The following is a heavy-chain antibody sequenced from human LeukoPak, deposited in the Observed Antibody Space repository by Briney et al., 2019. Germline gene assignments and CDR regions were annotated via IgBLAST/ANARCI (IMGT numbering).Heavy chain of an antibody. J-gene: IGHJ4*02. CDR3: ARVGLGSTSRYVGALSVV. Sequence: ASVKVSCKASGYTFTSYGISWVRQAPGQGLEWMGWISAYNGNTNYAQKLQGRVTMTTDTSTSTAYMELRSLRSDDTAVYYCARVGLGSTSRYVGALSVVWGQGTLVTVSS. V-gene: IGHV1-18*01. CDR1: GYTFTSYG. D-gene: IGHD2-2*01. CDR2: ISAYNGNT.